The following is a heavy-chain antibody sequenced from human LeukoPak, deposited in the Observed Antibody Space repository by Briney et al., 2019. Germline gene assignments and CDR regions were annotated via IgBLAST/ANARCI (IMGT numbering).Heavy chain of an antibody. V-gene: IGHV3-74*01. CDR2: INSDGSST. D-gene: IGHD3-22*01. CDR1: GFTFSSYW. Sequence: PGGSLRLSCAASGFTFSSYWMHWVRQAPGKGLVWVSRINSDGSSTSYADSVKGRFTISRDNAKNTLYLQMNSLRAEDTAVYYCARDPRDTTMIVVVPGLNWFDPWGQGTLVTVSS. CDR3: ARDPRDTTMIVVVPGLNWFDP. J-gene: IGHJ5*02.